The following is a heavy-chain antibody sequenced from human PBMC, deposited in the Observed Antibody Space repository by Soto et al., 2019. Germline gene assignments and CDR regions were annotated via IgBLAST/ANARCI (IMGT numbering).Heavy chain of an antibody. Sequence: QVHLVQSGAEVKKPGASVKVSCKGSGYAFTTYGITWVRQAPGQGLEWMGWISAHNGNTNYGQKLQGRVTVTRDTSTSTAYMQLRGLRSDDTAVYSCARGRYGDYWGQGALVTVSS. D-gene: IGHD1-1*01. CDR3: ARGRYGDY. CDR1: GYAFTTYG. V-gene: IGHV1-18*01. CDR2: ISAHNGNT. J-gene: IGHJ4*02.